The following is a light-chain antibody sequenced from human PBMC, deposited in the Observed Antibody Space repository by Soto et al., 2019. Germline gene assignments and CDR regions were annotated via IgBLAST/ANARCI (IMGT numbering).Light chain of an antibody. V-gene: IGKV3-15*01. CDR1: QSVSSN. CDR3: QQYNNWPPWT. J-gene: IGKJ1*01. CDR2: GAS. Sequence: EIVMTQSPATLSASPGERATLSCRASQSVSSNLAWYQQKPGQAPRLLIYGASTRATGIPARFSGSGSGTECTLIISSLQSEDFAVYYGQQYNNWPPWTFGQGTNVEIK.